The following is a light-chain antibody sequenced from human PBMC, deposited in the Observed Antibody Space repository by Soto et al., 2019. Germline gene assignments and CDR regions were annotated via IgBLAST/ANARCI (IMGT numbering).Light chain of an antibody. CDR2: DAS. Sequence: EIVMTQSPATLSVSPGERATLSCRASQSVDSKLAWFQQKPGQAPRLLIYDASTRATGIPGRFSGSGSGTDFTLTISSLDPEDFGVYYCQQRSNWPPITFGQGTRLEIK. V-gene: IGKV3-11*01. J-gene: IGKJ5*01. CDR3: QQRSNWPPIT. CDR1: QSVDSK.